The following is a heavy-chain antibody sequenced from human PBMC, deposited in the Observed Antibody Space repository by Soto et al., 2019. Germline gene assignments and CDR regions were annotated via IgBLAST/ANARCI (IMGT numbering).Heavy chain of an antibody. CDR2: IYYNGRI. D-gene: IGHD6-13*01. J-gene: IGHJ4*02. Sequence: SETLCLTCTVSGGSIGTYYWGWIRQPPGKGLEWIGSIYYNGRINDNPSLKSRVTMSLATSRNFFSLNLTSVTAADTAVYFCARRGDIAAAGFDYWGQGIQVTVSS. CDR1: GGSIGTYY. V-gene: IGHV4-59*08. CDR3: ARRGDIAAAGFDY.